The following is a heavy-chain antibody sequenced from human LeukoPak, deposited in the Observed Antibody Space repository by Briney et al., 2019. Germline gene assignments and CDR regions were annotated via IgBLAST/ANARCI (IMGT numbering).Heavy chain of an antibody. CDR2: IRSEAYGGTT. CDR3: TKGWGDY. D-gene: IGHD6-19*01. V-gene: IGHV3-49*04. Sequence: PGGSLRLSCAASGFTFSSYAMSWVRQAPGKGLELVGFIRSEAYGGTTEYVASVKGRFTISRDDSESLAYLQMTSLKIEDTAVYYCTKGWGDYWGRGTLVTVSS. CDR1: GFTFSSYA. J-gene: IGHJ4*02.